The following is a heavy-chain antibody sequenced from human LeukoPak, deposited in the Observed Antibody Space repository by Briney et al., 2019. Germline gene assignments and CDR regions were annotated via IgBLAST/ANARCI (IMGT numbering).Heavy chain of an antibody. J-gene: IGHJ4*02. D-gene: IGHD3-22*01. CDR1: VFTFSNYW. Sequence: PGGSLRLSCAASVFTFSNYWMNWVRQAPRKGLEWVANIKQDGSEKYYVDSVKGRFTISRDNAKNSVYLQMNSLRAEDTAVYYCARDGERAYYYDSSGYFDYWGQGTLVTVSS. V-gene: IGHV3-7*01. CDR3: ARDGERAYYYDSSGYFDY. CDR2: IKQDGSEK.